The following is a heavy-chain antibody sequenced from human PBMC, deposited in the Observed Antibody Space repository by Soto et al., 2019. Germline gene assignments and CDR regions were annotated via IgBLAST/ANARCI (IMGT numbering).Heavy chain of an antibody. CDR3: RSVPN. Sequence: SVKVSCKASGGSFSGQAVSWVRQAPGRGLEWMGGIIPIFHTTTYARKFQGRLTITADESTSTASMEFTSLTSADTAVYYCRSVPNWGQGTQVTVSS. V-gene: IGHV1-69*13. CDR1: GGSFSGQA. CDR2: IIPIFHTT. J-gene: IGHJ1*01.